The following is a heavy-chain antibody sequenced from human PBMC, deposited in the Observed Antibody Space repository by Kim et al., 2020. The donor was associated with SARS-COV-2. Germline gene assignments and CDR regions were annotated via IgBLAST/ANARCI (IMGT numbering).Heavy chain of an antibody. CDR3: ARGHRSSWFDP. CDR2: INHSGST. Sequence: SETLSLTCAVYGGSFSGYYWSWIRQPPGKGLEWIGEINHSGSTNYNPSLKSRVTISVDTSKNQFSLKLSSVTAADTAVYYCARGHRSSWFDPWGQGTLVTVSS. D-gene: IGHD6-13*01. V-gene: IGHV4-34*01. CDR1: GGSFSGYY. J-gene: IGHJ5*02.